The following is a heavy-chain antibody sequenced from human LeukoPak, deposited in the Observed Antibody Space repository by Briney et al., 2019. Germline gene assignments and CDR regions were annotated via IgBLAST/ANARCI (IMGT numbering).Heavy chain of an antibody. CDR1: GFSLSTSGVG. CDR2: IYWDDDK. D-gene: IGHD5-24*01. J-gene: IGHJ5*02. Sequence: SGPTLVKPTQTLTLTCTFSGFSLSTSGVGVGWIRQPPGKALEWLALIYWDDDKRYSPSLKSRLTITKDTSKNQVVLTMTNMDPVDTATYYCAHRARWLQLLDNWFDPWGQGTLVTVSS. V-gene: IGHV2-5*02. CDR3: AHRARWLQLLDNWFDP.